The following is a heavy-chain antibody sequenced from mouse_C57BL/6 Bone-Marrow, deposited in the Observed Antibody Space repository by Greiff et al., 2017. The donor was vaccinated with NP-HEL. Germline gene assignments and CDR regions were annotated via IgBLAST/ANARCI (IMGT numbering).Heavy chain of an antibody. V-gene: IGHV5-9-1*02. Sequence: EVQLVESGEGLVKPGGSLKLSCAASGFTFSSYAMSWVRQTPEKRLEWVAYISSGGDYIYYADTVKGRFTISRDNARNTLYLQMSSLKSEDTAMYYCTRITTVVPYFDYWGQGTTLTVSS. CDR1: GFTFSSYA. CDR3: TRITTVVPYFDY. CDR2: ISSGGDYI. J-gene: IGHJ2*01. D-gene: IGHD1-1*01.